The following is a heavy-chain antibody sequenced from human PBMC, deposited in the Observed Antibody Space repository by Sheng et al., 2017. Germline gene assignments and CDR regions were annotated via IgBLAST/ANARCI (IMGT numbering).Heavy chain of an antibody. V-gene: IGHV4-39*01. Sequence: QLQLQESGPGLVKPSETLSLTCTVSGGSISSGSYYWGWIRQPPGKGLEWIGSIYYSGSTYYNPSLKSRVTISVDTSKNQFSLKLSSVTATDTAVYYCARFLRSGELLPTFDYWGPGEPWSTVSS. CDR2: IYYSGST. CDR1: GGSISSGSYY. CDR3: ARFLRSGELLPTFDY. D-gene: IGHD3-16*01. J-gene: IGHJ4*02.